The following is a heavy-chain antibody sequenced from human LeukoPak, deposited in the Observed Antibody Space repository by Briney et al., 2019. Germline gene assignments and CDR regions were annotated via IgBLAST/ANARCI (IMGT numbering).Heavy chain of an antibody. CDR3: ARDRSLYGSGSYCDY. Sequence: SETLSLTCTVSGGSISSSSYYWGWLRQPPGKGLEWIGSIYYSGSTYYNPSLKSRVTISVDTSKNQFSLKLSSVTAADTAVYYCARDRSLYGSGSYCDYWGQGTLVTVSS. V-gene: IGHV4-39*07. CDR1: GGSISSSSYY. CDR2: IYYSGST. J-gene: IGHJ4*02. D-gene: IGHD3-10*01.